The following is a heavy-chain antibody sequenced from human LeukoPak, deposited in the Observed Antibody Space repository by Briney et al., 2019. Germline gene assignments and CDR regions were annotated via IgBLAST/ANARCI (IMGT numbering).Heavy chain of an antibody. CDR3: ARARLLWFGELSNWFDP. CDR2: IIPIFGTA. D-gene: IGHD3-10*01. J-gene: IGHJ5*02. V-gene: IGHV1-69*05. CDR1: GGTFSSYA. Sequence: GASVKVSCKASGGTFSSYAISWVRQAPGQGLEWMGGIIPIFGTANYAQKFQGRVTMTRNTSISTAYMELSSLRSEDTAVYYCARARLLWFGELSNWFDPWGQGTLVTVSS.